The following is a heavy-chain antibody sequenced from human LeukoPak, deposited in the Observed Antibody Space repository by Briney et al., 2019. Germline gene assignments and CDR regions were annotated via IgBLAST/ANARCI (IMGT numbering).Heavy chain of an antibody. Sequence: GASVKVSCKASGYTFTSYGISWGRQAPGQGHGWRGWISAYNGKTTYAQKLQGRVTMTTDTSTSTAYMELRSLRSDDTAVYYCASGDGATLGGFDYWGQGTLVTVSS. CDR3: ASGDGATLGGFDY. D-gene: IGHD1-26*01. CDR2: ISAYNGKT. V-gene: IGHV1-18*01. CDR1: GYTFTSYG. J-gene: IGHJ4*02.